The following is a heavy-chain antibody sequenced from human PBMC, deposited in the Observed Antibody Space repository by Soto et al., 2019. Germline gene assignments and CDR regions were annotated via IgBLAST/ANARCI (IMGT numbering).Heavy chain of an antibody. CDR1: GGSISSSRYY. J-gene: IGHJ4*02. Sequence: QLQLQESGPGLVKPSETLSLTCTVSGGSISSSRYYWGWIRQPPGKGLEWIGSIYYSGSTYYNPSLKSRVTISVDTSKNQFSLKLSSVTAADTAVYYCASYYDYIWGSYRDYWGQGTLVTVSS. CDR3: ASYYDYIWGSYRDY. V-gene: IGHV4-39*01. D-gene: IGHD3-16*02. CDR2: IYYSGST.